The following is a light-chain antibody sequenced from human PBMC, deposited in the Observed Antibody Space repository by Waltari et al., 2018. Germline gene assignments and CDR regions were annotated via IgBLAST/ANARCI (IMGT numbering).Light chain of an antibody. CDR1: SLRQIF. CDR2: GVG. CDR3: NSRDISGNHWV. Sequence: SSELTQDPAVSVALGQTVRITCQGDSLRQIFARWYQQKHGQAPVLIVFGVGNRPAGITDRFSGSNSGNTAFLTVTGAQADDEADYYCNSRDISGNHWVFGGGTRLTVL. J-gene: IGLJ3*02. V-gene: IGLV3-19*01.